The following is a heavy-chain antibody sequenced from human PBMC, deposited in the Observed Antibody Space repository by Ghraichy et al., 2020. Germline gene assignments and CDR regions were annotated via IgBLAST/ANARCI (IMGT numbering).Heavy chain of an antibody. Sequence: SQTLSLTYTVSGGSISSYYWSWIRQPPGKGLEWIGYIYYSGSTNYNPSLKSRVTISVDTSKNQFSLKLSSVTAADTAVYYCARDHQDGSYYDYWGQGTLVTVSS. CDR1: GGSISSYY. CDR2: IYYSGST. D-gene: IGHD1-26*01. J-gene: IGHJ4*02. V-gene: IGHV4-59*01. CDR3: ARDHQDGSYYDY.